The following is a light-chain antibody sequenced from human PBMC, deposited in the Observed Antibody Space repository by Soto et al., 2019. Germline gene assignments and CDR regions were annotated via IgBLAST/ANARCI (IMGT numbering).Light chain of an antibody. CDR2: GAS. CDR3: QQYGSSPPYT. V-gene: IGKV3-20*01. CDR1: QSVSSNY. Sequence: EIELTQSPGTLSLSPGERATLSCRASQSVSSNYLAWYQQKPGQAPRLLIYGASSRATGIPDRFSGSGSGTDFTLTISSLEPEDFAVYYCQQYGSSPPYTFGQGTKLEIK. J-gene: IGKJ2*01.